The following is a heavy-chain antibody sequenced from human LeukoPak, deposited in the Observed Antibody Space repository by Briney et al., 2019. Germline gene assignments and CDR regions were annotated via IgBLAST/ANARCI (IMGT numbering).Heavy chain of an antibody. D-gene: IGHD4-23*01. CDR1: GITFSSYE. J-gene: IGHJ4*02. Sequence: QPGGSLRLSCVASGITFSSYEMNWVRQAPGKGLEWVSYISSGGSTKYYADSVKGRFTISRDNAKNSLYLQMNSLRAEDTAVYYCARWVNFDYWGQGTLVTVSS. V-gene: IGHV3-48*03. CDR3: ARWVNFDY. CDR2: ISSGGSTK.